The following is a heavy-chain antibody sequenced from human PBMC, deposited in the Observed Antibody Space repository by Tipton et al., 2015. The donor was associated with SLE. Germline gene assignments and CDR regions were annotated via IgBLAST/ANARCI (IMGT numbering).Heavy chain of an antibody. Sequence: QVQLVQSGAEVKKPGASVKVSCKASGYTFIGYGISWVRQAPGQGLEWMGWISPYNGDTKYSQRFQGRVTMTSDTSTTTAYMEVTGLRSDDTAFYFCARDRTNYYGSGSYLSHYYYGMDAWGQGTTVIVSS. J-gene: IGHJ6*02. V-gene: IGHV1-18*01. CDR1: GYTFIGYG. D-gene: IGHD3-10*01. CDR3: ARDRTNYYGSGSYLSHYYYGMDA. CDR2: ISPYNGDT.